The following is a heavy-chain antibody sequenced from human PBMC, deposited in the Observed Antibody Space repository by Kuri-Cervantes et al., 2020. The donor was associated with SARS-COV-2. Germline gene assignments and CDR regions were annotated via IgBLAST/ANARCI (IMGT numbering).Heavy chain of an antibody. CDR2: IKPDGSYT. Sequence: GEFLKISGAASGFTFSTYERQWVRQAPGKGLVWVSRIKPDGSYTNNADSVKGRFTLSRDNAKNMLFLQMNSLRSEYTAVYYCVREGDHWNFDYWGQGILVTVSS. CDR3: VREGDHWNFDY. J-gene: IGHJ4*02. CDR1: GFTFSTYE. D-gene: IGHD1-1*01. V-gene: IGHV3-74*01.